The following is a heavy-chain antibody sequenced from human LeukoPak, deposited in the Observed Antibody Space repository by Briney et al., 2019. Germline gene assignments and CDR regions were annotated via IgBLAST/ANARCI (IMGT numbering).Heavy chain of an antibody. CDR3: ARGYGDYGH. Sequence: PSETLSLTCTVSGGSISSSSYYWGWIRQPPGKGLEWIESIYYSGSTYYNPSLKSRVTISVDTSKNQFSLKLSSVTAADTAVYYCARGYGDYGHRGQGTLVTVSS. CDR1: GGSISSSSYY. V-gene: IGHV4-39*07. J-gene: IGHJ4*02. D-gene: IGHD4-17*01. CDR2: IYYSGST.